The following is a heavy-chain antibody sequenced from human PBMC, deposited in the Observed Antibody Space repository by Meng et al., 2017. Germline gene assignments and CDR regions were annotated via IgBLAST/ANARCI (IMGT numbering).Heavy chain of an antibody. Sequence: GESLKISCAASGFTFSSYEMNWVRQAPGKGLEWVSYISSSGSTIYYADSVKGQFTISRDNAKNSLYLQMNSLRAEDTAVYYCARFLLGRRRVVDYFDYWGQGTLVTVSS. D-gene: IGHD2-15*01. CDR2: ISSSGSTI. J-gene: IGHJ4*02. CDR1: GFTFSSYE. CDR3: ARFLLGRRRVVDYFDY. V-gene: IGHV3-48*03.